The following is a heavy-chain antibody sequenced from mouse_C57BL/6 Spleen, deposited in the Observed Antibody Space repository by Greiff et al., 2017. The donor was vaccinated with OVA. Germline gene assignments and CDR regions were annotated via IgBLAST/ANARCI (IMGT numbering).Heavy chain of an antibody. CDR3: TRSYNYGSSYCFYGG. CDR2: IYPEDGDT. CDR1: GYAISSAW. D-gene: IGHD1-1*01. V-gene: IGHV1-82*01. Sequence: VQLQQSGPELVKPGASVKISCKAPGYAISSAWMHWVKQRPGQGLEWIGRIYPEDGDTNYNGKFKGKATMTADKSSSTAYMQLSSLTSEDSAFYFGTRSYNYGSSYCFYGGWGTGATVTVSS. J-gene: IGHJ1*03.